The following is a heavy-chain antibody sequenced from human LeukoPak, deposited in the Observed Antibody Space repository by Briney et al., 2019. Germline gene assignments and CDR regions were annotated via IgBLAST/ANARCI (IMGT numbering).Heavy chain of an antibody. Sequence: SQTLSLTCTVSGGSITSYYWSWIRQPPGKGLEWIGYIYYSGSTNYNPSLKSRVTISVDTSKNQFSLKLSSVTAADTAVYYCARGAANFDYWGQGTLVTVSS. CDR2: IYYSGST. CDR3: ARGAANFDY. V-gene: IGHV4-59*01. CDR1: GGSITSYY. J-gene: IGHJ4*02.